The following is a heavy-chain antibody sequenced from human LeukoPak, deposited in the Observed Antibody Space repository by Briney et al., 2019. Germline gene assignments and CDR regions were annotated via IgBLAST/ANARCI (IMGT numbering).Heavy chain of an antibody. D-gene: IGHD3-22*01. V-gene: IGHV3-21*01. CDR3: ARDQGYYHSSGPIDY. CDR1: GFTFSSYS. CDR2: ISSSSSYI. J-gene: IGHJ4*02. Sequence: GGSLRLSCAASGFTFSSYSMNWVRQAPAKGLEWVSSISSSSSYIYYADSVKGRFTISRDNAKNSLYLQMNSLRAEDTAVYYCARDQGYYHSSGPIDYWGQGTLVTVSS.